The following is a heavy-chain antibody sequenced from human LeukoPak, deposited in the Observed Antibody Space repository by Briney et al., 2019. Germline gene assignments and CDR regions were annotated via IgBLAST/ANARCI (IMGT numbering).Heavy chain of an antibody. Sequence: NPSETLSLTCTVSGGSIRSSYYYWGWIRQPPGKGLEWIGEINHSGSTNYNPSLKSRVTISVDTSKNQFSLKLSSVTAADTAVYYCARGKQQLVDWWGQGTLVTVSS. CDR2: INHSGST. J-gene: IGHJ4*02. CDR3: ARGKQQLVDW. CDR1: GGSIRSSYYY. D-gene: IGHD6-13*01. V-gene: IGHV4-39*07.